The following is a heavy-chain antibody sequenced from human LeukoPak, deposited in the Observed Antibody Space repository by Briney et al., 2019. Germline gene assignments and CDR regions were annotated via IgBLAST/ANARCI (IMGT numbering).Heavy chain of an antibody. CDR2: ISSDGSST. CDR1: GFTFSSYW. J-gene: IGHJ4*02. CDR3: ARGRPHGNDY. D-gene: IGHD4-23*01. Sequence: GGSLRLSCAASGFTFSSYWMNWVRQAPGKGLVWVSRISSDGSSTTYADSVKGRFSISRDNAKNTLYLQMNSLRVEDTAVYYCARGRPHGNDYWGQGTLVTV. V-gene: IGHV3-74*01.